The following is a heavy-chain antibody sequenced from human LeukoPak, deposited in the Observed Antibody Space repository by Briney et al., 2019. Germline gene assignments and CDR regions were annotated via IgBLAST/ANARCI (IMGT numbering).Heavy chain of an antibody. CDR2: INRSGGT. CDR1: GGSFSGYY. CDR3: ARGLGNYYYYGMDV. J-gene: IGHJ6*02. Sequence: SETLSVTCAVYGGSFSGYYWSWIRQPPGKGLEWIGEINRSGGTNYNPSLKSRVTISVDTSINQFSLKLSSVTAADTAVYYCARGLGNYYYYGMDVWGQGTTVTVSS. V-gene: IGHV4-34*01. D-gene: IGHD7-27*01.